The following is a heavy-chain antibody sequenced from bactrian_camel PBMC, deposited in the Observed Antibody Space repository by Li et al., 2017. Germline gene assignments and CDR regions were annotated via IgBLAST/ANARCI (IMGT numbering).Heavy chain of an antibody. CDR1: GHTYVKPC. D-gene: IGHD3*01. J-gene: IGHJ6*01. CDR2: YGGYGRI. Sequence: HVQLVESGGGSVEVEGSLRLSCVVSGHTYVKPCMGWFRQVPGKEREGKERERVATYGGYGRISYAGFAEGRFTITREKDKLYLQMDSLKPGDTGTYYCAGRLNSGCPIRARDFDYWGQ. V-gene: IGHV3S68*01. CDR3: AGRLNSGCPIRARDFDY.